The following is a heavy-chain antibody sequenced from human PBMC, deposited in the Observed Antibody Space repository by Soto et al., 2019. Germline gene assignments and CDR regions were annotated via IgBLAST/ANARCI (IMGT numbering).Heavy chain of an antibody. CDR1: GFTFSSYA. V-gene: IGHV3-30-3*01. J-gene: IGHJ3*02. Sequence: QVQLVESGGGVVQPGRSLRLSCAASGFTFSSYAMHWVRQAPGKGLVWVAVISYDGSNKYYADSVKGRLTISRDNSKNTLYLQMNSLRAEDTAVYYCARERGYSYGYGGGAFDIWGQGTMVTVSS. CDR2: ISYDGSNK. CDR3: ARERGYSYGYGGGAFDI. D-gene: IGHD5-18*01.